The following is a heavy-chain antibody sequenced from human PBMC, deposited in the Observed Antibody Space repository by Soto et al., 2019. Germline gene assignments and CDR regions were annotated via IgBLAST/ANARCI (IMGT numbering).Heavy chain of an antibody. J-gene: IGHJ4*02. CDR2: IFYTGST. V-gene: IGHV4-59*01. Sequence: QVQLQESGPGLVKPSETLSLTCTVSGGSIRSYYWSWIRQPPGKGLECSGYIFYTGSTNYNPSLKSRATIPVDTAKIKFSLRLTSVPAADTAVYYCATYRAVARPGWNYWGQGTLVTVSS. D-gene: IGHD6-19*01. CDR3: ATYRAVARPGWNY. CDR1: GGSIRSYY.